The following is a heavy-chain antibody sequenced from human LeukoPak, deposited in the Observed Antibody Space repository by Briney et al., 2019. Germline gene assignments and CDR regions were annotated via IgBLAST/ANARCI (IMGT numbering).Heavy chain of an antibody. CDR3: ATDRSGSYSPSDY. CDR1: GNPRTHLS. D-gene: IGHD1-26*01. Sequence: ASVRVSCKVYGNPRTHLSMHWVRQAPGKGLEWMGGFDMEEGETFYAHKFQGRVSMTEDTSTHTVYMDLSSLTAEDTAVYYCATDRSGSYSPSDYWGQGTLVTVSS. V-gene: IGHV1-24*01. CDR2: FDMEEGET. J-gene: IGHJ4*02.